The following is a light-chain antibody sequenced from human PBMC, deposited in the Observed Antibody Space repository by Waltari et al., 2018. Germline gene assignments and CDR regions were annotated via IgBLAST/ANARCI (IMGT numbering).Light chain of an antibody. CDR2: RNN. V-gene: IGLV1-47*01. Sequence: QSVLTQPPSASGTPGQRVTISCSASSSNCVGKYVYWYQQSPGTAPKLLIYRNNQRPTEVPDRFSGSKSGTSASLAISGLRSEDEADYYCAAWDDSLSGRGVFGGGTKLTVL. CDR3: AAWDDSLSGRGV. J-gene: IGLJ3*02. CDR1: SSNCVGKY.